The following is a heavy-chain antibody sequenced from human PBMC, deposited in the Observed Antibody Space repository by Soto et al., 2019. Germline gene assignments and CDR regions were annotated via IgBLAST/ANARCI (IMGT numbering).Heavy chain of an antibody. CDR1: GGSISSGGYY. CDR3: ARCSLVVIPVPGFDP. V-gene: IGHV4-31*03. D-gene: IGHD2-15*01. Sequence: RSLTCTVSGGSISSGGYYWSWIRQHPGRGLEWIGYIYYNGNTYYNPSLKSRVTVSVDTSKNQFSLNVRSVTAADTAVYYCARCSLVVIPVPGFDPWGQGTLVTVSS. CDR2: IYYNGNT. J-gene: IGHJ5*02.